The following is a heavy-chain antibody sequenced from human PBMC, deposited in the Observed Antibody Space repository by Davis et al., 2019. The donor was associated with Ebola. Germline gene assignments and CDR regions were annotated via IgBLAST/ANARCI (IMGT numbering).Heavy chain of an antibody. V-gene: IGHV4-34*01. CDR2: INHSGST. D-gene: IGHD2-2*01. CDR1: GFTFGDYA. CDR3: ARAPRCSSTSCYAHYYYYYMDV. J-gene: IGHJ6*03. Sequence: ESLKISCTASGFTFGDYAMSWFRQAPGKGLEWIGEINHSGSTNYNPSLKSRVTISVDTSKNQFSLKLSSVTAADTAVYYCARAPRCSSTSCYAHYYYYYMDVWGKGTTVTVSS.